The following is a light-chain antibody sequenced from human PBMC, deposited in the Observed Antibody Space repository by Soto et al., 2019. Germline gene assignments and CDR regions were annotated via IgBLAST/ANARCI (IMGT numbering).Light chain of an antibody. CDR1: QSVRSSY. CDR2: DAS. V-gene: IGKV3-20*01. J-gene: IGKJ1*01. CDR3: QQYGSSPT. Sequence: EIVLTQSPGTLSLSPGERATLSCRASQSVRSSYLAWYQQKPGQSPRLLIYDASNRATGIPDRFSGSGSGTAFTLAISRLEPEDFALYYCQQYGSSPTFGQGTKVEIK.